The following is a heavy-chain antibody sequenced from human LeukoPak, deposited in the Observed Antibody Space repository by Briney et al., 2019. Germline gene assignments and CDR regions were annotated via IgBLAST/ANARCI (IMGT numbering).Heavy chain of an antibody. D-gene: IGHD1-26*01. CDR1: GYTFTSYG. CDR2: ISAYNGNT. CDR3: ARNRLGGSYPWYYYYYMDV. V-gene: IGHV1-18*01. Sequence: ASVKVSCKASGYTFTSYGISWVRQAPGQGLEWMGWISAYNGNTNYAQKLQGRVTMTTDTSTSTAYMELRSLRSDDTAVYYCARNRLGGSYPWYYYYYMDVWGKGTTVTVSS. J-gene: IGHJ6*03.